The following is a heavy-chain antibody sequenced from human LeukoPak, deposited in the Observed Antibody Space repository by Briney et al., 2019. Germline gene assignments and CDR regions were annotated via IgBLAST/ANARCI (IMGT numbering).Heavy chain of an antibody. Sequence: GGSLRLSCAASGFTFSNYGINWVRQAPGKGLEWVSYISSSSSTIYYADSVKGRFTISRDNAKNSLYLQMNSLRAEDTAVYYCARDQVAYYYDSSGYSSDAFDIWGRGTMVTVSS. CDR2: ISSSSSTI. V-gene: IGHV3-48*04. CDR3: ARDQVAYYYDSSGYSSDAFDI. CDR1: GFTFSNYG. D-gene: IGHD3-22*01. J-gene: IGHJ3*02.